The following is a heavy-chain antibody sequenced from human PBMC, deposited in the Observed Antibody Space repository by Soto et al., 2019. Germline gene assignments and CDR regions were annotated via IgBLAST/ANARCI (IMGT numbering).Heavy chain of an antibody. CDR1: GAALNSGNYY. J-gene: IGHJ5*02. D-gene: IGHD2-21*01. Sequence: QVRLQESGPGLVKPSETLSLTCSVSGAALNSGNYYWSWIRQVPEKGLEWIGHIYVTGPVDYNPSLRDRITLSEDTSERQFSLNLRLVTAADTAVYYCARLRIATNNYKWFDPCGQGTLGSVSS. CDR2: IYVTGPV. V-gene: IGHV4-31*03. CDR3: ARLRIATNNYKWFDP.